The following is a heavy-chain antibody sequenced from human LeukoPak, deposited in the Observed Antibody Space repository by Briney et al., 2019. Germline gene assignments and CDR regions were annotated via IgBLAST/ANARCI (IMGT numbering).Heavy chain of an antibody. Sequence: GGSLRLSCAASGFTFSSYDMHWVRQATGKGLEWVSAIGTAGDTYYPGSVKGRFTISRENAKNSLYLQMNSLRAEDTAVYYCARGGVWQAFWSGNSDYWGQGTLVTVSS. CDR3: ARGGVWQAFWSGNSDY. V-gene: IGHV3-13*01. CDR1: GFTFSSYD. CDR2: IGTAGDT. D-gene: IGHD3-3*01. J-gene: IGHJ4*02.